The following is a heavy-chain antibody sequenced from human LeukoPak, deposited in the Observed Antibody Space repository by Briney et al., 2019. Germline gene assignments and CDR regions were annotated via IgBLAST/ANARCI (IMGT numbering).Heavy chain of an antibody. J-gene: IGHJ4*02. V-gene: IGHV1-69*01. CDR2: IIPIFGTA. Sequence: GASVKVSCTASGGTFSSYAISWVRQAPGQGLEWMGGIIPIFGTANYAQKFQGRVTITADESTSTAYMELSSLRSEDTAVYYCARVRDSSGYYRFDYGGQGTLVTVSS. CDR3: ARVRDSSGYYRFDY. CDR1: GGTFSSYA. D-gene: IGHD3-22*01.